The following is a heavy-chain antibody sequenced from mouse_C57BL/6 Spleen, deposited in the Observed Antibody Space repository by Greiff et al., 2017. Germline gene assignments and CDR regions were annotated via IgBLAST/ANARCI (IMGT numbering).Heavy chain of an antibody. Sequence: EVKLVESGEGLVKPGGSLKLSCAASGFTFSSYAMSWVRQTPEKRLEWVAYISSGGDYIYYADTVKGRFTISRDNARNTLYLQMSSLKSEDTAMYYCTRENYYGSSYFDYWGKGTTLTVSS. D-gene: IGHD1-1*01. J-gene: IGHJ2*01. V-gene: IGHV5-9-1*02. CDR2: ISSGGDYI. CDR3: TRENYYGSSYFDY. CDR1: GFTFSSYA.